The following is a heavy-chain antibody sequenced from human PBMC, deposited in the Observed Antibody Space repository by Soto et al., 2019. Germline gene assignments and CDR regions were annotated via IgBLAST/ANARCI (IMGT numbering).Heavy chain of an antibody. V-gene: IGHV1-69*17. Sequence: QVQLVQAGAEVKQTGSSVNGSCKASGGTFSIYAISWVLQAPGQGLEWMGGIIPFFAVINSAQKFQGRLTITADTSPNTDYMEQSSLRSDDTASYYFARGAVVSPDHTSTTLTDNGMDIWVQATTVAVS. J-gene: IGHJ6*02. D-gene: IGHD3-22*01. CDR3: ARGAVVSPDHTSTTLTDNGMDI. CDR2: IIPFFAVI. CDR1: GGTFSIYA.